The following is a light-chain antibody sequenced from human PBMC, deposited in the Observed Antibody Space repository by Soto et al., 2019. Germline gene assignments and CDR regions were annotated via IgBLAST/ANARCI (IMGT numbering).Light chain of an antibody. CDR2: EVS. CDR1: SSDVGGYDF. Sequence: SVLTQPPSASRSPGQSVTISCTGTSSDVGGYDFVSWYQQHPGKAPKLMIYEVSNRPSGVSNRFSGSKSVNTATLTISGLQAEDEADYYCSSYTSSSTRVFGTGTKVTVL. V-gene: IGLV2-14*03. J-gene: IGLJ1*01. CDR3: SSYTSSSTRV.